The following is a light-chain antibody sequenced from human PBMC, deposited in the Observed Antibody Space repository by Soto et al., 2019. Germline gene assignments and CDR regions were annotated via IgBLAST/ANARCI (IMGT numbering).Light chain of an antibody. CDR1: SGHSSYA. J-gene: IGLJ2*01. CDR3: QTWGTGIQGV. V-gene: IGLV4-69*01. CDR2: LNSDGSH. Sequence: QSVLTQSPSASASLGASVKLTCTLSSGHSSYAIAWHQQQPEKGPWYLMKLNSDGSHSKGDGIPDRFSGSSSGAERYLTISSLQSEDEAEYYCQTWGTGIQGVFGGGTKLTVL.